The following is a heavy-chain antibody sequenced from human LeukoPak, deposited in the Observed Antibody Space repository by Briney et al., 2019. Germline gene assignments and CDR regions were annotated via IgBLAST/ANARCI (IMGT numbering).Heavy chain of an antibody. Sequence: SQTLSLTCTVSGGSISSGGYYWSWIRQHPGKGLEWIGYIYYSGSTYYNPSLKSRVTISVDTSKNQFSLKLSSVTAADTAVYYCARTEDGTLDYWGQGTLVTVSS. J-gene: IGHJ4*02. CDR3: ARTEDGTLDY. CDR2: IYYSGST. V-gene: IGHV4-31*03. D-gene: IGHD3-16*01. CDR1: GGSISSGGYY.